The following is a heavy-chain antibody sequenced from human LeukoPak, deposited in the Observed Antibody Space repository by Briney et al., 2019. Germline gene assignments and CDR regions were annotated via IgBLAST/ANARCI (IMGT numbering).Heavy chain of an antibody. CDR2: INHSGST. J-gene: IGHJ5*02. CDR1: GGSFSGYC. Sequence: SETLSLTCAVYGGSFSGYCWSWIRQPPGKGLEWIGEINHSGSTNYNPSLKSRVTISVDTSKNQFSLKLSSVTAADTAVYYCARSPIFGVVINYNWFDPWGQGTLVTVSS. V-gene: IGHV4-34*01. D-gene: IGHD3-3*01. CDR3: ARSPIFGVVINYNWFDP.